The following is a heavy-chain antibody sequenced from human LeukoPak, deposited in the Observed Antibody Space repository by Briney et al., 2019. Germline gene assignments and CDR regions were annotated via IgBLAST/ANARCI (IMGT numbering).Heavy chain of an antibody. Sequence: GGSLRLSCAASGFTFSSYAMHWVRQAPGKGLEWVGVISYDGSNKYYADSVKGRFTISRDNSKNTLYLQMNSLRAEDTAVYYCARVRTGRWYVGYYYGMDVWGQGTTVTVS. CDR3: ARVRTGRWYVGYYYGMDV. CDR1: GFTFSSYA. CDR2: ISYDGSNK. J-gene: IGHJ6*02. V-gene: IGHV3-30-3*01. D-gene: IGHD6-13*01.